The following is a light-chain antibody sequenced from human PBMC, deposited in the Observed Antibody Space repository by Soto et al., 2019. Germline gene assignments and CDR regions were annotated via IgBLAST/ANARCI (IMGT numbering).Light chain of an antibody. V-gene: IGKV1-39*01. CDR3: QQSYNTPWT. CDR1: QSISSY. J-gene: IGKJ1*01. CDR2: GAS. Sequence: DIQMTQSPSSLSASVGDRVTITCRASQSISSYLNWYQQKPGKAPNLLIYGASSLESGVPSRFSGSGSGTDFTLTISSLQPEDFATYYCQQSYNTPWTFGQGTKVEIK.